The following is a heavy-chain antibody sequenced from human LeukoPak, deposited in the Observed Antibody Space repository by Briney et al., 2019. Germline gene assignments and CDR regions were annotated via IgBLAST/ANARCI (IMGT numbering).Heavy chain of an antibody. CDR2: IWHDGSNK. J-gene: IGHJ3*01. CDR1: GFTFSSYA. Sequence: GGSLRLSCAVSGFTFSSYAMHWVRQAPGKGLEWVAVIWHDGSNKHYADTVKGRFTISRDNSSDTLYLQLNSLRAEDTAVYYCARDSGRSYFDSRGSIDVFDVWGQGTRVTVSS. D-gene: IGHD3-22*01. V-gene: IGHV3-33*01. CDR3: ARDSGRSYFDSRGSIDVFDV.